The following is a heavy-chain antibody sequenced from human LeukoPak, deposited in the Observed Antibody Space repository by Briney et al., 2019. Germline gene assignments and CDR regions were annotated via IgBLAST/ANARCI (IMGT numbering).Heavy chain of an antibody. V-gene: IGHV3-48*02. Sequence: GGSLRLSCAASGFTFSTYNMNWVRQAPEKGLEWVSFISSDSRIIYYADSVKGRFTVSRDNAKNSLYLQMNSLTDEDTAVYYCARNPAGIGDYWGQGTLVTVSS. D-gene: IGHD1-26*01. CDR2: ISSDSRII. CDR3: ARNPAGIGDY. CDR1: GFTFSTYN. J-gene: IGHJ4*02.